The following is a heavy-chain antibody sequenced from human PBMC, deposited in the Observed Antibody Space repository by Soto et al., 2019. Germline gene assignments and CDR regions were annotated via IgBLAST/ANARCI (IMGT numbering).Heavy chain of an antibody. CDR2: ISGSGGST. CDR3: AKDVRIAVATPIDY. Sequence: GGSLRLSCAASGFTFSSYAMSWVRQAPGKGLEWVSAISGSGGSTYYADSVKGRFTISRDNSKNTLYLQMNSLRAEDTAVYYCAKDVRIAVATPIDYWGQGTLVTVSS. J-gene: IGHJ4*02. V-gene: IGHV3-23*01. CDR1: GFTFSSYA. D-gene: IGHD6-19*01.